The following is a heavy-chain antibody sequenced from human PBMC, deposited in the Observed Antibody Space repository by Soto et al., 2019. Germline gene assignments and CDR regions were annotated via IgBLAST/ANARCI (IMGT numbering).Heavy chain of an antibody. Sequence: GGSLRLSCAASGFTFSSYWMHWVRQAPGKGLVWVSRINSDGSSTSYADSVKGRFTVSRDNAKNTLYLQMNSLRAEDTAVYYCARDQWYSSGWRGFDPWGQGTLVTVSS. J-gene: IGHJ5*02. D-gene: IGHD6-19*01. CDR2: INSDGSST. CDR3: ARDQWYSSGWRGFDP. V-gene: IGHV3-74*01. CDR1: GFTFSSYW.